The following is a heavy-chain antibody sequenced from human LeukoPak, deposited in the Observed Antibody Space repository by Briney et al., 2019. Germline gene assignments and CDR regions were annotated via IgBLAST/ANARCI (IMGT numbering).Heavy chain of an antibody. Sequence: PGGSLRLSCVASGFSVSSNWMHWVRQAPGKGLVWVSRINADGSNTYYADSARGRFTISRDNAKNTVYLQMNSLRAEDTAVYYCARGSGSYGDFDYWGQGTLVTVSS. CDR1: GFSVSSNW. CDR3: ARGSGSYGDFDY. J-gene: IGHJ4*02. D-gene: IGHD1-26*01. CDR2: INADGSNT. V-gene: IGHV3-74*01.